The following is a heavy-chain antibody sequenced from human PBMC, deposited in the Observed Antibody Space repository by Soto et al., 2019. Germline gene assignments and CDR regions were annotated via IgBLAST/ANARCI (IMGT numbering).Heavy chain of an antibody. Sequence: GSLRLSCSASGFTFSEYSMHWVRQAPGKGLQYVSTISSDGDITYYADSVKGRFTTSRDNSKNTLYLQMNSLRPEDTAVYYCVKVSTFYDILTGYYSTNFFDPWGQGTLVTVSS. V-gene: IGHV3-64D*06. J-gene: IGHJ5*02. CDR2: ISSDGDIT. CDR3: VKVSTFYDILTGYYSTNFFDP. CDR1: GFTFSEYS. D-gene: IGHD3-9*01.